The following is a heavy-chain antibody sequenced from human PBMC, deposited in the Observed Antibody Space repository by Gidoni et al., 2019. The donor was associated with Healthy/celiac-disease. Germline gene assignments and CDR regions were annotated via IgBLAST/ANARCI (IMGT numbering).Heavy chain of an antibody. J-gene: IGHJ4*02. V-gene: IGHV1-2*02. CDR3: ARGAARPVGDY. CDR2: INPNSGGT. CDR1: GYTFTGYY. D-gene: IGHD6-6*01. Sequence: QVQLVQSGPEVKKPGASVKVSCKASGYTFTGYYKHWVRQVPGLGLEWMGWINPNSGGTNDAQKCQGRVTRTRDTSISTAYMELSRLRSDDTAVYYCARGAARPVGDYWGQGTLVTVSS.